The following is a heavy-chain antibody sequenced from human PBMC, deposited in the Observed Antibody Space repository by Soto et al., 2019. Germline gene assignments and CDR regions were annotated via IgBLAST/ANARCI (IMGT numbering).Heavy chain of an antibody. D-gene: IGHD6-6*01. J-gene: IGHJ4*02. CDR2: ISGSGANT. Sequence: GGSLRLSCAASGFTFSSYAMSWVRRAPGKGLEWVSTISGSGANTFYADSVKGRFTISRDNSKNTLYLQMNSLRAEDTAVYYGAIRPLRPITFDDSGQAPLVNVSS. CDR3: AIRPLRPITFDD. V-gene: IGHV3-23*01. CDR1: GFTFSSYA.